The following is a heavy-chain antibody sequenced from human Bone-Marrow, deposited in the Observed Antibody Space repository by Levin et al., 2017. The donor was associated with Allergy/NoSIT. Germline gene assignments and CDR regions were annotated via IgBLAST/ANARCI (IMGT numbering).Heavy chain of an antibody. V-gene: IGHV3-48*03. CDR1: GFTFSSYE. D-gene: IGHD3-9*01. J-gene: IGHJ6*02. CDR3: ARDKDVLRYFDWLLLESPHYYYYYGMDV. Sequence: LSLTCAASGFTFSSYEMNWVRQAPGKGLEWVSYISSSGSTIYYADSVKGRFTISRDNAKNSLYLQMNSLRAEDTAVYYCARDKDVLRYFDWLLLESPHYYYYYGMDVWGQGTTVTVSS. CDR2: ISSSGSTI.